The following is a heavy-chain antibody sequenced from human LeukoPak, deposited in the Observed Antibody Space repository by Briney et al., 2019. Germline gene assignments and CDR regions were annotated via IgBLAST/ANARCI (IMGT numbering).Heavy chain of an antibody. CDR3: TRDPILGAPDYFDY. J-gene: IGHJ4*02. D-gene: IGHD1-26*01. CDR2: VWYDGNRK. V-gene: IGHV3-33*01. CDR1: GFTFSNHA. Sequence: GGSLRLSCAASGFTFSNHAMHWVRQAPGKGLEWVTLVWYDGNRKYYADSVKGRFTITRDNSKNTMYLQMNNLREEDTAVYYCTRDPILGAPDYFDYWGQGTLVTVSS.